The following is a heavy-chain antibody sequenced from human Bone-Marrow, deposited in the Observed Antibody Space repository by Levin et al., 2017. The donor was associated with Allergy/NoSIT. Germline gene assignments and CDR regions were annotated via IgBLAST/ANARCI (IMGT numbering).Heavy chain of an antibody. CDR2: IYYSGST. Sequence: SQTLSLTCTVSGGSISSYYWSWIRQPPGKGLEWIGYIYYSGSTNYNPSLKSRVTISVDTSKNQFSLKLSSVTAADTAVYYCARYCSGQGYCSGGSCDSWFDPWGQGTLVTVSS. CDR1: GGSISSYY. V-gene: IGHV4-59*01. D-gene: IGHD2-15*01. CDR3: ARYCSGQGYCSGGSCDSWFDP. J-gene: IGHJ5*02.